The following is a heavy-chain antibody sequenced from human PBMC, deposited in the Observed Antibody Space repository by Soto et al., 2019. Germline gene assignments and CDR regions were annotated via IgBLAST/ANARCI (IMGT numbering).Heavy chain of an antibody. D-gene: IGHD3-3*01. CDR3: ARGPFTISGKEYYYYGMDV. CDR2: INPNSGGT. Sequence: QVQLVQSGAEVKKPGASVKVSCKASGYTFTGYYMHRVRQAPGQGLEWMGWINPNSGGTNYAQKFQGWVTMTRDTSISTAYMELSRLRSDDTAVYYCARGPFTISGKEYYYYGMDVWGQGTTVTVSS. V-gene: IGHV1-2*04. CDR1: GYTFTGYY. J-gene: IGHJ6*02.